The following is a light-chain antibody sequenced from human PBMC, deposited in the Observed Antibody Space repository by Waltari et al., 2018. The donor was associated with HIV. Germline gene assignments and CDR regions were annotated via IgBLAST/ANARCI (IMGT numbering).Light chain of an antibody. CDR1: SNNIGIYT. J-gene: IGLJ3*02. CDR3: STWDNRLSGWV. V-gene: IGLV1-44*01. CDR2: GNS. Sequence: QSALTQEASVSGTVGQTVTLSCSGNSNNIGIYTVAWYQQISHGTPKTVMFGNSPPSGIPALFSASQSGTSASLTISGLQPEDEAQYYCSTWDNRLSGWVLGGGTTLTVL.